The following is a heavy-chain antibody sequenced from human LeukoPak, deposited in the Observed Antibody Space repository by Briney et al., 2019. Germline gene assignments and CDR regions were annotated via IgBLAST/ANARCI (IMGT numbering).Heavy chain of an antibody. Sequence: GGSLRLSCAASGFTFSSYAMSWVRQAPGKGLEWVSATSGSGDNTYYADSVKGRFTISRDNSKNTLFLQMNSLRAEDTAVYYCAKAVAGTLNWFDPWGQGTLVTVSS. D-gene: IGHD6-19*01. CDR1: GFTFSSYA. J-gene: IGHJ5*02. CDR3: AKAVAGTLNWFDP. CDR2: TSGSGDNT. V-gene: IGHV3-23*01.